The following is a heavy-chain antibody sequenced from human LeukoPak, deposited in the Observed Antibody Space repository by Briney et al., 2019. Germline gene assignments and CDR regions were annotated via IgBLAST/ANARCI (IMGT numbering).Heavy chain of an antibody. V-gene: IGHV1-18*01. Sequence: ASVKVSCKASGYTFSNYGISWVRQATGRGLEWMGWISGQTGKTKQAQKFQGRITLTTDSATNTAYMELRSLTSDDTAVYYCTRETPSRYFDYWGQGTLVTVSS. D-gene: IGHD4-23*01. J-gene: IGHJ4*02. CDR3: TRETPSRYFDY. CDR1: GYTFSNYG. CDR2: ISGQTGKT.